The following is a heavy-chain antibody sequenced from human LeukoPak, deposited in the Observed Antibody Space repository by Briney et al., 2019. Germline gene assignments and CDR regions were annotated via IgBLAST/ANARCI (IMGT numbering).Heavy chain of an antibody. V-gene: IGHV4-39*07. CDR2: IYYSGST. J-gene: IGHJ4*02. CDR3: ARGPPPPWDLLGGVGRVTFYFDY. D-gene: IGHD1-26*01. Sequence: DPSETLSLTCTVSGGSFSSSSYFWGWIRQPPGKGLEWIGNIYYSGSTYYNPSLKSRVTISVDTSKNQFSLKLSSVTAADTAVYYCARGPPPPWDLLGGVGRVTFYFDYWGQGTLVTVSS. CDR1: GGSFSSSSYF.